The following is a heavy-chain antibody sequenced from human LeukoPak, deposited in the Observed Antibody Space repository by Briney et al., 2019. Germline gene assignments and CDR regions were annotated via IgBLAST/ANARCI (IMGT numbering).Heavy chain of an antibody. CDR3: ARDLPHYYDSSGYSDY. CDR2: IIPVFGTA. D-gene: IGHD3-22*01. CDR1: GGTFSSYA. J-gene: IGHJ4*02. Sequence: SVKVSCKASGGTFSSYAISWVRQAPGQGLEWMGRIIPVFGTANYAQKFQGRVTITTDESTSTAYMELSSLRSEDTAVYYCARDLPHYYDSSGYSDYWGQGTLVTVSS. V-gene: IGHV1-69*05.